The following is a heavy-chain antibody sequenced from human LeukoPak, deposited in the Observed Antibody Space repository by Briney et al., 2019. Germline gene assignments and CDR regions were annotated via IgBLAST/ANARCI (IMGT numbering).Heavy chain of an antibody. D-gene: IGHD3-3*01. CDR2: ISGGGGST. V-gene: IGHV3-23*01. Sequence: GGSLRLSCAASGFTFTSYSMNWVRQAPGKGLEWVSTISGGGGSTYYADSVKGRFTISRDNSKNTLYLQMNSLRADDTAVYYCAGDFWSGYYLNYWGQGTLVTVSS. J-gene: IGHJ4*02. CDR1: GFTFTSYS. CDR3: AGDFWSGYYLNY.